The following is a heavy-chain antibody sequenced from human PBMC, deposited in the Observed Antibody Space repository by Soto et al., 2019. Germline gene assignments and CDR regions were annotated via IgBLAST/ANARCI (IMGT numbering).Heavy chain of an antibody. CDR2: IYPGDSDT. J-gene: IGHJ4*02. CDR3: ARRKGGGYSYGSGSWVDY. Sequence: GESLKISCKGSGYSFSSYWIGWVRQMPGKGLEWMGIIYPGDSDTRYSPSFQGQVTISADKSISTAYLQWSSLKASDTAMYYCARRKGGGYSYGSGSWVDYWGQGTLVTVSS. V-gene: IGHV5-51*01. CDR1: GYSFSSYW. D-gene: IGHD5-18*01.